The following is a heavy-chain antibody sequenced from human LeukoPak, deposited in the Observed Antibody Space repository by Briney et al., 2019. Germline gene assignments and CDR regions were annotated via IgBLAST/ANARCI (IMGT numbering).Heavy chain of an antibody. CDR3: ARDLVGGIWSEGF. Sequence: GASVKVSCKTSGFTFTGYYVHWIRQAPGQGLEWMGRINPNSGETIYAERFQGRVTMTRDTSISTAYMELTSLRSDDTAVYYCARDLVGGIWSEGFWGQGSLVTVSS. D-gene: IGHD3-3*01. V-gene: IGHV1-2*06. CDR1: GFTFTGYY. CDR2: INPNSGET. J-gene: IGHJ4*02.